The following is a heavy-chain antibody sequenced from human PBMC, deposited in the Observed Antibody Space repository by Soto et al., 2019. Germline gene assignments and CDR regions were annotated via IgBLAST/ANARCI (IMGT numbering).Heavy chain of an antibody. Sequence: SETLSLTCTVSGGSISSYYWSWIRQPPGKGLEWIGYIYYSGSTNYNPSLKSRVTISVDTSKNQFSLKLSSVTAADTAVYYCARDLRYYDFWSGYPTKAPWFDPWGQGTLVTVSS. V-gene: IGHV4-59*01. CDR1: GGSISSYY. CDR2: IYYSGST. D-gene: IGHD3-3*01. CDR3: ARDLRYYDFWSGYPTKAPWFDP. J-gene: IGHJ5*02.